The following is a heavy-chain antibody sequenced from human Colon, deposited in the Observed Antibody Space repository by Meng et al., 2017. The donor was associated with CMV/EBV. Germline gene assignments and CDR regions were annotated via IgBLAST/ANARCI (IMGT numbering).Heavy chain of an antibody. D-gene: IGHD2-2*01. CDR1: GFTFSSYG. V-gene: IGHV3-30*02. CDR2: IRYDGSNK. J-gene: IGHJ6*02. Sequence: GGSLRLSCAASGFTFSSYGMHWVRQAPGKGLEWVAFIRYDGSNKYYADSVKGRFTISRDNSKNTLYLQMNSLRAEDTAVYYCAKGVVPARSYEYYGMDVWGQGTTVTVSS. CDR3: AKGVVPARSYEYYGMDV.